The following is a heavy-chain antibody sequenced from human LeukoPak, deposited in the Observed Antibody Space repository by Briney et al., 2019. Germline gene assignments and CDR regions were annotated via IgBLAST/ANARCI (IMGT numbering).Heavy chain of an antibody. CDR3: AREERIVVGIDY. J-gene: IGHJ4*02. V-gene: IGHV3-33*01. Sequence: GGSLRLSCAASGFTFSSYGMHWVRQAPGKGLEWVADIWYDGSNKYYADSVKGRFTISRDNSKNTLYLQMNSLRAEDTAVYYCAREERIVVGIDYWGQGTLVTVSS. CDR1: GFTFSSYG. D-gene: IGHD2-21*01. CDR2: IWYDGSNK.